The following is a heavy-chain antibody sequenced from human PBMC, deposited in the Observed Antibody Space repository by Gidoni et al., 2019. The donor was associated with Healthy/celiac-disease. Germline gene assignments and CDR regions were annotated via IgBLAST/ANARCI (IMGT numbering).Heavy chain of an antibody. V-gene: IGHV3-23*01. CDR1: GFNFSSYA. J-gene: IGHJ4*02. CDR2: ISGSGVST. CDR3: AKDPKQQLVMVDY. D-gene: IGHD6-13*01. Sequence: EVRLLESGGGLVQPGGSLRLSCAASGFNFSSYARSWVRQAPGKGLDCVSAISGSGVSTYYADSVKGRFTISRDNSKTTLYLQMNSLRSEDTAVYYCAKDPKQQLVMVDYWGQGTLVTVSS.